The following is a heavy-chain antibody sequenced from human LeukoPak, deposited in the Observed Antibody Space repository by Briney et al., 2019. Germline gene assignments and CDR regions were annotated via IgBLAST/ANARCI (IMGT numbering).Heavy chain of an antibody. CDR1: GFTFTNYW. CDR2: IKQDGSQK. Sequence: GGSLRLSCAASGFTFTNYWMNWVRQAPGKGLEWVASIKQDGSQKCYVDSVKGRFTISRDNSKNTLYLQMNSLRAEDTAVFYCAKRDSSGSYYFDYWGQGTLVTVSS. J-gene: IGHJ4*02. D-gene: IGHD3-22*01. CDR3: AKRDSSGSYYFDY. V-gene: IGHV3-7*03.